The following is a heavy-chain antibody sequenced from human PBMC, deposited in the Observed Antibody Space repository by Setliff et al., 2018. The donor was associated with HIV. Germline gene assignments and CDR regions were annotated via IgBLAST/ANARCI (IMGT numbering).Heavy chain of an antibody. CDR1: GYSFTSYW. CDR2: IDPSDSYT. CDR3: ARVGPGHRDYFYHYYMDV. D-gene: IGHD1-26*01. V-gene: IGHV5-10-1*01. J-gene: IGHJ6*03. Sequence: PGESLKISCKGSGYSFTSYWISWVRQMPGKGLEWMGRIDPSDSYTNYSPSFQGHVTISADKSISTAYLQWSSLKASDTAMYYCARVGPGHRDYFYHYYMDVWGKGTTVTVSS.